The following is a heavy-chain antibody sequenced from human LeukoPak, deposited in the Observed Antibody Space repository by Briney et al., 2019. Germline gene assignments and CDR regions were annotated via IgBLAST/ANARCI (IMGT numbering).Heavy chain of an antibody. CDR3: AAQLHDTDFFDH. D-gene: IGHD1-1*01. CDR1: GFTFSSYA. V-gene: IGHV3-23*01. CDR2: ISDSGGST. J-gene: IGHJ4*02. Sequence: GGSLRLSCAASGFTFSSYAMNWVRQAPGKGLEWVSVISDSGGSTYYADSVKGRFIISRDNSKNTLYLQMNSLRDEDTAVYYCAAQLHDTDFFDHWGQGTLVTVSS.